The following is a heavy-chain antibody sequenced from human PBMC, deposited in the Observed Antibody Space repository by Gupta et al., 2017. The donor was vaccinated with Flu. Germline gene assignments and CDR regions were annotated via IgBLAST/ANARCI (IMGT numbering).Heavy chain of an antibody. V-gene: IGHV3-33*01. Sequence: VRQAPGKGLEWVAVIWSNGNNKYYADSGRGRFTFSRDNSKNTMYLQMSSLRVEDTAVYYCVRERGPFDGFDIWGQGTMVTVSS. D-gene: IGHD3-10*01. J-gene: IGHJ3*02. CDR3: VRERGPFDGFDI. CDR2: IWSNGNNK.